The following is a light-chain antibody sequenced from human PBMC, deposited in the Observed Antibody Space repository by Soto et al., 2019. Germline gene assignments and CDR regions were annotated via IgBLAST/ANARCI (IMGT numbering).Light chain of an antibody. CDR1: ESISIW. J-gene: IGKJ1*01. V-gene: IGKV1-5*01. CDR3: QQYNSYRT. CDR2: DAS. Sequence: DIQMTQSPSTRSASVGDTVTITCRARESISIWLAWYQQKPGRAPKLLIYDASILESGVPSRFSGSGSGTDFTLTISSLQPDDFATYYCQQYNSYRTFGQGTKVEIK.